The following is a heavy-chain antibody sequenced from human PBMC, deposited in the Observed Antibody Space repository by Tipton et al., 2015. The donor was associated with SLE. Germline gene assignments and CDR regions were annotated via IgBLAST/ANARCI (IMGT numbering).Heavy chain of an antibody. J-gene: IGHJ4*02. V-gene: IGHV3-23*01. D-gene: IGHD3-3*01. CDR3: AKIPLMEWSLGYFDL. Sequence: SLRLSCVASGFTFSSYAMSWVRQAPGKGLEWVSAISGSGGSTYYADSVKGRFTISRDNSKNTLLLKMNSLRAEDTAVYYCAKIPLMEWSLGYFDLWGQGALVTVSS. CDR2: ISGSGGST. CDR1: GFTFSSYA.